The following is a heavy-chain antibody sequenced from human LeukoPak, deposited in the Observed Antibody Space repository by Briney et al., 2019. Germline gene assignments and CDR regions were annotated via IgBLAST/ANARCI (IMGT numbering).Heavy chain of an antibody. CDR3: ARKGYCSGGSCYLPRAFDI. V-gene: IGHV1-69*04. J-gene: IGHJ3*02. Sequence: SSVKVSCKTSGGTFSSSAITWVRQAPGQGLEWMGRIIPVLNITTYAQKFQGSVTITADESTSTAYMELSSLRSEDTAVYYCARKGYCSGGSCYLPRAFDIWGQGTMVTVSS. CDR1: GGTFSSSA. D-gene: IGHD2-15*01. CDR2: IIPVLNIT.